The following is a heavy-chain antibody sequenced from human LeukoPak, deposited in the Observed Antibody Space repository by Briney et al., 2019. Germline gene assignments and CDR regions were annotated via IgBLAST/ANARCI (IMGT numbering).Heavy chain of an antibody. V-gene: IGHV3-30*04. J-gene: IGHJ4*02. D-gene: IGHD6-19*01. CDR3: ASIIAVAGSCYFDY. Sequence: GGSLRLSCAASGFTFSSYAMPWVRQAPGQGLEWVAVISYDGSNKYYADSVKCRFTISRDNSKNTLYLQMNSLRAEDTAVYYCASIIAVAGSCYFDYWGQGTLVTVSS. CDR1: GFTFSSYA. CDR2: ISYDGSNK.